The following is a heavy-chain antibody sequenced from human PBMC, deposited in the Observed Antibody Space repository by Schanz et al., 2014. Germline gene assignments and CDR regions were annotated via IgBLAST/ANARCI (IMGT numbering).Heavy chain of an antibody. D-gene: IGHD2-2*01. Sequence: VQLLQFGGGVVQPGRSLRLSCAASGFTFSSYAMHWVRQAPGKGLEWVSGISGCGGSTYYADSVKGRFTISRDNSKNTLYLQMNSLRAEDTAVYYCAKDLLYGAPMPLNHLDYWGQGTLVTVSS. CDR1: GFTFSSYA. V-gene: IGHV3-23*01. CDR3: AKDLLYGAPMPLNHLDY. J-gene: IGHJ4*02. CDR2: ISGCGGST.